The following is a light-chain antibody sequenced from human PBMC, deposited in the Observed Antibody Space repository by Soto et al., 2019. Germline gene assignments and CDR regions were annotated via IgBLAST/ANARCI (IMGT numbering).Light chain of an antibody. CDR2: DVT. J-gene: IGLJ1*01. V-gene: IGLV2-14*01. CDR3: CSYTTSNTRQIV. Sequence: QSALTQPASVSGSPGQSITISCTGTSSDVGGYNYVSWYQQQPGKAPKFMIYDVTSRPSGVSNRFSGSKSGNTASLTISGLQAEDEADYYCCSYTTSNTRQIVFGTGTQLTVL. CDR1: SSDVGGYNY.